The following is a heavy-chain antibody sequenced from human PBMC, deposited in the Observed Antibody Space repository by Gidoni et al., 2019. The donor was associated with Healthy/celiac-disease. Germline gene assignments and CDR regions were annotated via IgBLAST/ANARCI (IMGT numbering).Heavy chain of an antibody. CDR1: GYTLTELS. D-gene: IGHD3-3*01. Sequence: QVQLVQSGAAVKKPGASVKVSCKVSGYTLTELSMHWVRQAPGKGLEWMGGFDPEDGETIYAQKFQGRVTMTEDTSTDTAYMELSSLRSEDTAVYYCATVLINYDFWSGYSNWFDPWGQGTLVTVSS. V-gene: IGHV1-24*01. J-gene: IGHJ5*02. CDR2: FDPEDGET. CDR3: ATVLINYDFWSGYSNWFDP.